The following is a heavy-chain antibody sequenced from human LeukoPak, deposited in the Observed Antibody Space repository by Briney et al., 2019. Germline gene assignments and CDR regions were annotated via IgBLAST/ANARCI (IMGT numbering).Heavy chain of an antibody. CDR1: GYTFTGYY. J-gene: IGHJ4*02. CDR2: INPNSGGT. V-gene: IGHV1-2*02. Sequence: GASVKVSCKASGYTFTGYYMHWVRQAPGQGLEWMGWINPNSGGTNYAQKFQGRVTMTRDTSISTAYMELSRLRSDDTAVYYCAREHQDTAMDPGYYFDYWGQGTLATVSS. CDR3: AREHQDTAMDPGYYFDY. D-gene: IGHD5-18*01.